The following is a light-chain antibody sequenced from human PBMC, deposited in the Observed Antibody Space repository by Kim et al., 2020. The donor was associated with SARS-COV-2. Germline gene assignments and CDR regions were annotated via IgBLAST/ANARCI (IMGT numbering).Light chain of an antibody. CDR1: KY. J-gene: IGLJ3*02. CDR2: QDN. V-gene: IGLV3-1*01. CDR3: QAWDSSTSSWV. Sequence: KYVGWYKKKPGQAPVLGSYQDNKGPSGIRERFSGSNFGNTATLTISGTQALDEADYYCQAWDSSTSSWVFGGGTQLTVL.